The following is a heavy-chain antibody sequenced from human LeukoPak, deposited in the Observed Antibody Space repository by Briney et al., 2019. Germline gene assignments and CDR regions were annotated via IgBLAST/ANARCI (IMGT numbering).Heavy chain of an antibody. Sequence: SETLSLTCAVYGGSFSGYYWSWIRQPPGKGLEWIGEINHSGSTNYNPSLKSRVTISVDTSKNQFSLKLSSVTAADTAVYYCARGRQSDFWSGYRYYYHYYMDVWGKGTTVTVSS. D-gene: IGHD3-3*01. J-gene: IGHJ6*03. CDR3: ARGRQSDFWSGYRYYYHYYMDV. CDR2: INHSGST. V-gene: IGHV4-34*01. CDR1: GGSFSGYY.